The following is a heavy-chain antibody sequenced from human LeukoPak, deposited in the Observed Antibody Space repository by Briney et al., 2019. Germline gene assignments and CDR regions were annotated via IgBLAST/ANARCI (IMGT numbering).Heavy chain of an antibody. CDR2: IYHSGST. J-gene: IGHJ5*02. D-gene: IGHD3-3*01. Sequence: PSQTLSLTCAVSGCSISSGGYSWSWIRQPPGKGLEGIGCIYHSGSTYYNPSLKSRVTISVDRSKNQFSLKLSSVTAADTAVYYCARDGHGSGPHRVIDPWGQGTLVTVSS. CDR3: ARDGHGSGPHRVIDP. CDR1: GCSISSGGYS. V-gene: IGHV4-30-2*01.